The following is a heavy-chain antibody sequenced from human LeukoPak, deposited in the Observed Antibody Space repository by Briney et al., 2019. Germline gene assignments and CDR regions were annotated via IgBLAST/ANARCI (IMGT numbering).Heavy chain of an antibody. D-gene: IGHD3-10*01. CDR2: ISSSSSYI. V-gene: IGHV3-21*01. CDR1: GFTFSSYG. CDR3: VREDRYYYGSGSYSDY. Sequence: GGSLRLSCAASGFTFSSYGMHWVRQAPGKGLEWVSSISSSSSYIYYADSVKGRFTISRDNAKNSLYLQMNGLRAEDTAVYYCVREDRYYYGSGSYSDYWGQGTLVTVSS. J-gene: IGHJ4*02.